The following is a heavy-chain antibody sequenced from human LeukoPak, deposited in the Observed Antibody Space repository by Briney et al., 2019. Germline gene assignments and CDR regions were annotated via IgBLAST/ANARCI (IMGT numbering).Heavy chain of an antibody. CDR1: GFTFSNYW. Sequence: QPGGSRSLSCAASGFTFSNYWMSWVRQAPGKGLEWVANIKEDGSEKYYVDSVKGRFTISRDNARNSLYLQMNSLRAEDTAVYYCASGRQLGYWGQGTLVTVSS. D-gene: IGHD6-13*01. V-gene: IGHV3-7*01. J-gene: IGHJ4*02. CDR2: IKEDGSEK. CDR3: ASGRQLGY.